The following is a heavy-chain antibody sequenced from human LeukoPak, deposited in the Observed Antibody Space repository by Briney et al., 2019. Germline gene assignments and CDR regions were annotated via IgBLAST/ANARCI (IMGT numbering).Heavy chain of an antibody. CDR1: GFTFSSYG. V-gene: IGHV3-33*01. Sequence: GGSLRLSCAASGFTFSSYGMHWVRQAPGKGLEWVAVIWYDGSNKYYADSVKGRFTISRDNSKNTLYLQMNSLRAEDTAVYYCARDSARRWSFFDYWGQGTLVTVSS. D-gene: IGHD6-6*01. CDR2: IWYDGSNK. CDR3: ARDSARRWSFFDY. J-gene: IGHJ4*02.